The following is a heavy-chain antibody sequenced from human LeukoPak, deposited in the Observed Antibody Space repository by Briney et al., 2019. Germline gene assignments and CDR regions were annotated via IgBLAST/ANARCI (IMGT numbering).Heavy chain of an antibody. V-gene: IGHV4-59*01. J-gene: IGHJ4*02. Sequence: PSETLSLTCTVSGGSISGYYWSWIRQPPGKGLEWIGYIYYSGSTNYNPSLKSRVTMSVDTSTNQFSLKLSSVTAADTAMYYCARYDMKKFFDYWGQGILVTVSS. CDR3: ARYDMKKFFDY. CDR1: GGSISGYY. CDR2: IYYSGST. D-gene: IGHD3-9*01.